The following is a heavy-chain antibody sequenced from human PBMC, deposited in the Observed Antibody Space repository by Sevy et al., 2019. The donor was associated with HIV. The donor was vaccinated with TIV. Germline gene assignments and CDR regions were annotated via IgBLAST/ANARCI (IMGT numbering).Heavy chain of an antibody. Sequence: GGSLRLSCAASGLSFTSNGMSWVRQAPGKGLEWVAGITSGGATYYADSVKGRFTVSRDNSKNTLYLQLNNQRADDTAVFYCAGGDTPMITDLDYWGQGTLVTVSS. CDR3: AGGDTPMITDLDY. D-gene: IGHD3-16*01. J-gene: IGHJ4*02. V-gene: IGHV3-23*01. CDR1: GLSFTSNG. CDR2: ITSGGAT.